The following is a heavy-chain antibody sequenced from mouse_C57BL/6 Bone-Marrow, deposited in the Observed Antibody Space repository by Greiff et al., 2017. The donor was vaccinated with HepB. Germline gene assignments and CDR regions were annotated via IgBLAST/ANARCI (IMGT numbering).Heavy chain of an antibody. Sequence: VQLQQSGAELVRPGASVKLSCTASGFNIKDYYMHWVKQRPEQGLEWIGWIDPEDGDTEYAPKFQGKATMTADTSSNTAYLQLSSLTSDDTAVYYCTTWILRYPSYCDYWGQGTTLTVSS. D-gene: IGHD1-1*01. CDR3: TTWILRYPSYCDY. V-gene: IGHV14-1*01. CDR1: GFNIKDYY. J-gene: IGHJ2*01. CDR2: IDPEDGDT.